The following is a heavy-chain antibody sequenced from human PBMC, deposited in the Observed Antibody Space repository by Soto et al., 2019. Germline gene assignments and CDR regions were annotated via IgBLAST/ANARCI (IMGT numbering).Heavy chain of an antibody. D-gene: IGHD2-8*02. CDR1: GYTITNYV. CDR2: INAGTGNT. V-gene: IGHV1-3*01. Sequence: GASVKVSCKTFGYTITNYVNNWVHQAPGQGLEWMGWINAGTGNTKYSQKLQDRLTISRDTSAATAYLDLSRLASEDTAVYYCARGRASWYWDFWGHGTLVTVSS. J-gene: IGHJ4*01. CDR3: ARGRASWYWDF.